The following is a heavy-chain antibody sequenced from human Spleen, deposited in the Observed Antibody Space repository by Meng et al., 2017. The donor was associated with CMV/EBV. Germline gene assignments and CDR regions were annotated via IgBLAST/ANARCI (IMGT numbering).Heavy chain of an antibody. D-gene: IGHD3-22*01. CDR1: GFSFGDNY. V-gene: IGHV3-11*01. J-gene: IGHJ4*02. CDR2: ISFSGRTI. Sequence: GGSLRLSCAASGFSFGDNYMAWIRQAPGKGLEWVSHISFSGRTIYYADSVKGRFTISRDNAKNSLFLQMNSLRAEDTAVYRCAKIMGDSSDLYFDYWGQGTLVTFAS. CDR3: AKIMGDSSDLYFDY.